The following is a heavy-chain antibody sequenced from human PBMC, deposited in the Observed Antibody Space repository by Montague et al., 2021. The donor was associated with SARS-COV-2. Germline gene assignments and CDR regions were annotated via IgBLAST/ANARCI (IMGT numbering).Heavy chain of an antibody. Sequence: SETQSLTCTVSGDSIINYYWSWIRQPPGKGLEWIGNTFYSGSTMYNPSLKSRVTISVDTSKNQFSLNLSSVTAADPAVYFCARLSGYNPFDAFDIWGPGTMVTVSS. CDR3: ARLSGYNPFDAFDI. V-gene: IGHV4-59*01. D-gene: IGHD5-24*01. CDR1: GDSIINYY. J-gene: IGHJ3*02. CDR2: TFYSGST.